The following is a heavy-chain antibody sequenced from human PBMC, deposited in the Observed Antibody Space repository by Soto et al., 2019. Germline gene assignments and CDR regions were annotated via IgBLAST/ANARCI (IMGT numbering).Heavy chain of an antibody. CDR1: GFTFSSYA. V-gene: IGHV3-23*01. J-gene: IGHJ5*02. D-gene: IGHD6-13*01. CDR2: ISGSGGST. CDR3: AKGVSSSWYLAWFDH. Sequence: XGSLKLSCAASGFTFSSYAMSWVRQAPGKGLEWVSAISGSGGSTYYADSVKGRFTISRDNSKNTLYLQMNSLRAEDTAVYYCAKGVSSSWYLAWFDHWGQGTLVTVSS.